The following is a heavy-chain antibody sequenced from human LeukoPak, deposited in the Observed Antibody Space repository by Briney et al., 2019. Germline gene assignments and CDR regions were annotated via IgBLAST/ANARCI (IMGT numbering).Heavy chain of an antibody. V-gene: IGHV4-61*02. D-gene: IGHD2-21*01. Sequence: ASETLSLTCTVSGGSISSGSYYWSWIRQPAGKGLEWIGRIYTSGSTNYNPSLKSRVTISVDTSKNQFSLKLSSVTAADTAVYYCAKGRSPDIYCGGDCSAGAFDIWGQGTMVTVSS. J-gene: IGHJ3*02. CDR3: AKGRSPDIYCGGDCSAGAFDI. CDR1: GGSISSGSYY. CDR2: IYTSGST.